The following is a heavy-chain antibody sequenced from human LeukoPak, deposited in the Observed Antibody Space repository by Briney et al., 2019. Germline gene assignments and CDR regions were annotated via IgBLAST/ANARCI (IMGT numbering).Heavy chain of an antibody. J-gene: IGHJ4*02. CDR2: IYYSGST. V-gene: IGHV4-59*01. Sequence: SETLSLTCTVSGGSISRYYWSCIRQPPGKGVEWIGYIYYSGSTNYNPSLKSRVTISVDTSKNQFSLKLSSVTAADTAVYYCARGRDGYNRIDYWGQGTLVTVSS. CDR3: ARGRDGYNRIDY. CDR1: GGSISRYY. D-gene: IGHD5-24*01.